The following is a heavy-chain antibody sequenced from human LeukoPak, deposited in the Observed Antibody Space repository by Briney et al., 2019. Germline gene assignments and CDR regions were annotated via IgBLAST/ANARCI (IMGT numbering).Heavy chain of an antibody. CDR2: ISSSSRFI. J-gene: IGHJ6*03. CDR1: GISFSNYS. V-gene: IGHV3-21*01. CDR3: ARVVTGYYYYYMDV. Sequence: SGGSLRLSCAASGISFSNYSMNWVRQAPGKGLEWVSLISSSSRFIYYGDSVKGRFTISRDNAKNSLYLQMNSLRAEDTAVYYCARVVTGYYYYYMDVWGKGTTVTVSS. D-gene: IGHD2-21*02.